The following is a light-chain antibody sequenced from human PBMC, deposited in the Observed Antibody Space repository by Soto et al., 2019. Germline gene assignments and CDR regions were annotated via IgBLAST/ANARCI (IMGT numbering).Light chain of an antibody. Sequence: QSALTQPPSASGSPGQSVTISCTGTSSDVGAYKYVSWYQQCPGKAPKLMIYEVSKRHSGVPDRFSGSKSGNTASLTVSGLQAEDEADYFCSAHAGNNNFVFGGGTKLTVL. CDR1: SSDVGAYKY. CDR2: EVS. CDR3: SAHAGNNNFV. J-gene: IGLJ2*01. V-gene: IGLV2-8*01.